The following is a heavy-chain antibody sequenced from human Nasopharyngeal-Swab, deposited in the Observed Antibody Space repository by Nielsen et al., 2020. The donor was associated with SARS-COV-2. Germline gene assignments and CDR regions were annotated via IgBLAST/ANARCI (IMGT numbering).Heavy chain of an antibody. Sequence: GESLKISCAASGFSFSNYGMQWVRQAPGKGLEWAGVVSSDGSNAWYADSLKGRFALSRDNSKNTVDLQMNSLRAEDTAVYYCAAGRWYRGGNDAFDIWGQGTMVTVSS. D-gene: IGHD4-23*01. CDR2: VSSDGSNA. CDR1: GFSFSNYG. J-gene: IGHJ3*02. V-gene: IGHV3-30*03. CDR3: AAGRWYRGGNDAFDI.